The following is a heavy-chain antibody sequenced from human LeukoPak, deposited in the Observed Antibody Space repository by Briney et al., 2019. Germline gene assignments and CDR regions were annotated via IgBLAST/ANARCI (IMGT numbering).Heavy chain of an antibody. V-gene: IGHV1-2*02. CDR2: INPDSGDT. CDR3: ARVGTTDDF. CDR1: GHTFTGYH. D-gene: IGHD2/OR15-2a*01. Sequence: ASVKVSCKTSGHTFTGYHMHWVRQAPGQGLEWMGWINPDSGDTNYAQKFQGRVTMTRDTSISTAYMDLSSLTSDDTAVYYCARVGTTDDFWGQGTLVTVSS. J-gene: IGHJ4*02.